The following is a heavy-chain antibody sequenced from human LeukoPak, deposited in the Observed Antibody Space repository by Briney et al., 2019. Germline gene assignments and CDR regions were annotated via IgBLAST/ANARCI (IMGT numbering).Heavy chain of an antibody. D-gene: IGHD3-22*01. CDR2: ISYDGSNK. CDR1: GFTFSSYA. V-gene: IGHV3-30-3*01. J-gene: IGHJ3*02. Sequence: GGSLRLSCAASGFTFSSYAMHWVRQAPGKGLEWVAVISYDGSNKYYADSVKGRFTISRDNSKNTLYLQMNSLRAEDTAVYYCARAYDSSELGAFDIWGQGAMVTVSS. CDR3: ARAYDSSELGAFDI.